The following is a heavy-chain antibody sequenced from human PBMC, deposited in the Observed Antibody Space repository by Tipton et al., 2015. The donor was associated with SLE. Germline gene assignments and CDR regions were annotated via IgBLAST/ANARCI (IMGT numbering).Heavy chain of an antibody. D-gene: IGHD6-13*01. V-gene: IGHV4-39*07. J-gene: IGHJ6*02. CDR1: GDSITTDSDY. Sequence: TLSLTCTVSGDSITTDSDYWGWIRQPPGKGLEWIGNIYYSGTTYYNSSLKSRVTISVDTSKNQFSLKLSSVTAADTAVYYCARHIPGGSSWHYYYYYGMDVWGQGTTVTVSS. CDR2: IYYSGTT. CDR3: ARHIPGGSSWHYYYYYGMDV.